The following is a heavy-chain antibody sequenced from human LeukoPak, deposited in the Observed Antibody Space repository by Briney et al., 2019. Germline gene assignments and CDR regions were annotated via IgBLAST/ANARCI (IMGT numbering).Heavy chain of an antibody. J-gene: IGHJ6*03. CDR2: ISAYNGDT. Sequence: ASVKVSCKASGYTFTSYGIRWVRQAPGQGLEWMGWISAYNGDTNYAQKLQGRVTMTTDTSTSTAYMELRSLRSDDTAVYYCARSPTTANYYYYYMDVWGKGTTVTVSS. D-gene: IGHD1-26*01. V-gene: IGHV1-18*01. CDR1: GYTFTSYG. CDR3: ARSPTTANYYYYYMDV.